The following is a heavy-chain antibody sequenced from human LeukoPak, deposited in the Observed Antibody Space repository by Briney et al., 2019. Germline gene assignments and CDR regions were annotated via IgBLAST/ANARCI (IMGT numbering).Heavy chain of an antibody. CDR2: ISYDGSNK. CDR1: GFTFSSYA. J-gene: IGHJ4*02. V-gene: IGHV3-30-3*01. CDR3: AKGFSGWYFDY. D-gene: IGHD6-19*01. Sequence: GGSLRLSCAASGFTFSSYAMHWVRQAPGKGLEWVAVISYDGSNKFYADSVKGRFTLSRDNSKNTLYLQINSLRAEDTAVYYCAKGFSGWYFDYWGQGTLVTVSS.